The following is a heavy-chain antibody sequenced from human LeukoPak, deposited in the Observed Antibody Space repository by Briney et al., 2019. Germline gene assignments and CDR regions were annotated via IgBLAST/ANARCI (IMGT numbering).Heavy chain of an antibody. Sequence: GGSLRLSCAASGFTFSSYWMHWVRQAPGKGLEWVSVISGSGGNTYYADSVKGRFTISRDNSKNTLYLQMSSLRVEDTAVYYCAKAQAGRTGTTSYYFDYWGQGTLVTVSS. J-gene: IGHJ4*02. D-gene: IGHD1-1*01. V-gene: IGHV3-23*01. CDR2: ISGSGGNT. CDR3: AKAQAGRTGTTSYYFDY. CDR1: GFTFSSYW.